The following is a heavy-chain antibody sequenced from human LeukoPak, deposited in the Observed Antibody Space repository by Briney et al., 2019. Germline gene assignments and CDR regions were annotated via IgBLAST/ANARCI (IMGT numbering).Heavy chain of an antibody. Sequence: GGSLRLSCAASGCTFSNYAMSWVRQAPGKGREWVSGISGNAGSTYYADSVKGRFTISRDNSKNTLYLQMNSLTDDDTAVYYCAKKWGVGTTTLDYFDYWGQGTLVTVSS. CDR2: ISGNAGST. D-gene: IGHD1-26*01. V-gene: IGHV3-23*01. CDR3: AKKWGVGTTTLDYFDY. J-gene: IGHJ4*02. CDR1: GCTFSNYA.